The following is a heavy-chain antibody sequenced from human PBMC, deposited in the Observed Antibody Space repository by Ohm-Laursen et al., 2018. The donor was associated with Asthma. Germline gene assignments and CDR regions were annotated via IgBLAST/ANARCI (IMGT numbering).Heavy chain of an antibody. V-gene: IGHV3-30-3*01. CDR3: ARDRAEDNWFDP. CDR1: GFTFSSYA. J-gene: IGHJ5*02. Sequence: SLRLSCSASGFTFSSYAMHWVRQAPGKGLEWVAVISYDGSNKYYADSVKGRFTISRDNSKNTLYLQMNSLRAEDTAVYYCARDRAEDNWFDPWGQGTLVTVSS. CDR2: ISYDGSNK. D-gene: IGHD5-24*01.